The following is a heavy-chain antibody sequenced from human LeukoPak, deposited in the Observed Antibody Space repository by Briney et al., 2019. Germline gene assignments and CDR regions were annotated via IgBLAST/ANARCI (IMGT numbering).Heavy chain of an antibody. J-gene: IGHJ6*02. CDR2: ISAYNGNT. CDR3: ARSPMIVVDLYGMDV. D-gene: IGHD3-22*01. CDR1: GYTFTSYG. V-gene: IGHV1-18*01. Sequence: TSVKVSCKASGYTFTSYGISWVRQAPGQGLEWMGWISAYNGNTNYAQKLQGRVTMTTDTSTSTAYMELRSLRSDDTAVYYCARSPMIVVDLYGMDVWGQGTTVTVSS.